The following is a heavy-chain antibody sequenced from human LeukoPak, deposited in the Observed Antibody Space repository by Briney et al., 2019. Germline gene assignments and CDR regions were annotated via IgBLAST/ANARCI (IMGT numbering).Heavy chain of an antibody. D-gene: IGHD3-22*01. CDR3: AKGGHYDSSGYFGPSGY. CDR1: GLTFSNFG. J-gene: IGHJ4*02. V-gene: IGHV3-30*18. CDR2: ISYDGSDQ. Sequence: GGSLRLSCAASGLTFSNFGMHWARQAPGKGLEWVAVISYDGSDQYYIDSVKGRFTISRDNSKNTLYLQMNSLRAEDTAVYYCAKGGHYDSSGYFGPSGYWGQGTLVTVSS.